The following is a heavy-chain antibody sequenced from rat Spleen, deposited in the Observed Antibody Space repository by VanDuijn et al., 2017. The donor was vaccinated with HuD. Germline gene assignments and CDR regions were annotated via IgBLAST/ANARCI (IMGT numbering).Heavy chain of an antibody. Sequence: EVQLVESGGGLVQPGRSLKLSCAASGFTFSNYDMAWVRQAPTKGLEWVASISPSGGSTYYLDSVKGRFTFSRDNAKSTLYLQMDSLRAEDTATYYCARGVSSYIYPYWYFDFWGPGTMVTVSS. D-gene: IGHD1-2*01. CDR1: GFTFSNYD. CDR2: ISPSGGST. V-gene: IGHV5-25*01. J-gene: IGHJ1*01. CDR3: ARGVSSYIYPYWYFDF.